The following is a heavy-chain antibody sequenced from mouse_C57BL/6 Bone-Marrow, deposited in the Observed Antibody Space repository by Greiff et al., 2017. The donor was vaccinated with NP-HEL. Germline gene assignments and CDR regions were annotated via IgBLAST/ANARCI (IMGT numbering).Heavy chain of an antibody. CDR2: IYPRSGNT. V-gene: IGHV1-81*01. D-gene: IGHD3-1*01. Sequence: VQLQESGAELARPGASVKLSCKASGYTFTSYGISWVKQRTGQGLEWIGEIYPRSGNTYYNEKFKGKATLTADKSSSTAYMELRSLTSEDSAVYFCARSGLRGWFAYWGQGTLVTVSA. CDR3: ARSGLRGWFAY. CDR1: GYTFTSYG. J-gene: IGHJ3*01.